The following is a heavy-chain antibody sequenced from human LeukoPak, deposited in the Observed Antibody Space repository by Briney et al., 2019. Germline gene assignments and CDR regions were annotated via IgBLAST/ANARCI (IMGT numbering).Heavy chain of an antibody. J-gene: IGHJ4*02. D-gene: IGHD3-10*01. Sequence: GGSLRLSCAASGFTFSSYAMSWVRQAPGKGLEWVSAISGSGGSTYYADSVKGRFSISRDNSKNTLYLQMSSLRAEDTAVYYCARDLYRGSWGFDYWGQGTLVTVSS. CDR2: ISGSGGST. CDR3: ARDLYRGSWGFDY. CDR1: GFTFSSYA. V-gene: IGHV3-23*01.